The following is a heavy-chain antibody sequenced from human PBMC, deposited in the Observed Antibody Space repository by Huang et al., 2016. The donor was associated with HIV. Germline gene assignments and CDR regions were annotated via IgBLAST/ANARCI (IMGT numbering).Heavy chain of an antibody. CDR2: INPKRGGT. CDR3: ARDWSFGSSTSPAD. D-gene: IGHD6-6*01. J-gene: IGHJ4*02. Sequence: QVQLVQSGAEVKNPGASVRVSCKASGYTFTDSNIHWVRQAPGQGSEWMGWINPKRGGTIYAQRFQGRITMTRDTTISTVHMDLRRIQSDDTAVYFCARDWSFGSSTSPADWGQGTLVTVSS. V-gene: IGHV1-2*02. CDR1: GYTFTDSN.